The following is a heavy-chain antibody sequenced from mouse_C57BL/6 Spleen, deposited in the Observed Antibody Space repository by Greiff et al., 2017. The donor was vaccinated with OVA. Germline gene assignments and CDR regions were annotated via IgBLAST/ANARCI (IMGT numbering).Heavy chain of an antibody. CDR2: IDPSDSYT. J-gene: IGHJ3*01. Sequence: QVHVKQPGAELVRPGTSVKLSCKASGYTFTSYWMHWVKQRPGQGLEWIGVIDPSDSYTNYNQKFKGKATLTVDTSSSTAYMQLSSLTSEDSAVYYCARKELGREAWFAYWGQGTLVTVSA. V-gene: IGHV1-59*01. CDR1: GYTFTSYW. CDR3: ARKELGREAWFAY. D-gene: IGHD4-1*01.